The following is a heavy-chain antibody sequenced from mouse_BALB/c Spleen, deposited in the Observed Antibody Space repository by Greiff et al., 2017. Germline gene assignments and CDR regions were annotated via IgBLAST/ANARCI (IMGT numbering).Heavy chain of an antibody. CDR3: TRWGRYDWYFDV. V-gene: IGHV1S127*01. Sequence: VQLQQPGAELVKPGASVKMSCKASGYTFTSYWMHWVKQRPGQGLEWIGVIDLSDSYTSYNQKFKGKATLTVDTSSSTAYMQLSSLTSEDSAVYYCTRWGRYDWYFDVWGAGTTVTVSS. D-gene: IGHD2-14*01. J-gene: IGHJ1*01. CDR2: IDLSDSYT. CDR1: GYTFTSYW.